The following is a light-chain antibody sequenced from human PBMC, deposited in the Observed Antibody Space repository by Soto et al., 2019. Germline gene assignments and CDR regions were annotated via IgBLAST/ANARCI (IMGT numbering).Light chain of an antibody. CDR3: QQYGSSPST. J-gene: IGKJ1*01. Sequence: EIVLTQSPGTLSLSPGERATLSCRASQSVTSSYLAWYQQTPGQAPSLLIYGESTRATGIPDRFSGSGSDTDFTLTIRRLEPEDFAVYYCQQYGSSPSTFGQGTKVEIK. CDR1: QSVTSSY. V-gene: IGKV3-20*01. CDR2: GES.